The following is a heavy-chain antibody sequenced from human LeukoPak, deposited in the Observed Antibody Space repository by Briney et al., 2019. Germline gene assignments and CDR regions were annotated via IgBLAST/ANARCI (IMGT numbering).Heavy chain of an antibody. J-gene: IGHJ4*02. CDR1: GFTFSDSW. Sequence: SGGSLRLSCAASGFTFSDSWMSWVRQAPGKGLEWVANIKQDGSEKYYVDSVKGRFTISRDNAKNSLYLQMNSLRVEDTALYYCARDRSNSQGRGTDYWGQGTLVTVSS. D-gene: IGHD3-16*01. CDR2: IKQDGSEK. V-gene: IGHV3-7*01. CDR3: ARDRSNSQGRGTDY.